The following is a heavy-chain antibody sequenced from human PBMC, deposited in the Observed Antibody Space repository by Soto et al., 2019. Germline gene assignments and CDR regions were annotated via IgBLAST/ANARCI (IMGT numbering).Heavy chain of an antibody. Sequence: QVQLVESGGGVVQPGRSLRLSCAASGFTFRGYPIHWVRQGPGKGLEWVAVISNDGNSKYYADSVKGRVTISRDTAKNMLYLQMNSLRLEDTAVYYCVREGEWELFWGQGTLVTVSS. J-gene: IGHJ4*02. D-gene: IGHD1-26*01. CDR3: VREGEWELF. CDR2: ISNDGNSK. V-gene: IGHV3-30-3*01. CDR1: GFTFRGYP.